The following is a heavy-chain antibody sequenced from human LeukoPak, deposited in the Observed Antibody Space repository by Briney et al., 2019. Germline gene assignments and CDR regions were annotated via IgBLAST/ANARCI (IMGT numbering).Heavy chain of an antibody. CDR1: GGSISSSSYY. V-gene: IGHV4-39*01. CDR2: IYYSGSI. D-gene: IGHD3-16*02. Sequence: SETLSLTCTVSGGSISSSSYYWGWIRQPPGKGLEWIVSIYYSGSIYYNPSLKSRVTISVDTSKNQFSLKQSSVSVADTAVYYCARGPYDYVWGSYRPEYYFDYWGQGTLVTVSS. J-gene: IGHJ4*02. CDR3: ARGPYDYVWGSYRPEYYFDY.